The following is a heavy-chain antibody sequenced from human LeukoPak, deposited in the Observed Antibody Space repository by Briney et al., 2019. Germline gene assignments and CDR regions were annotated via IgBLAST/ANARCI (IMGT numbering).Heavy chain of an antibody. J-gene: IGHJ4*02. Sequence: PGRCLRPSCAGAAFTFIQSGMHWGRQAPGKGLGWVALIWNDGSNKYYADSVEGRFTIFRDNSKSTMYLQMNSLKVEDTAVYYCAKSPLEAEPSPPDHWGQGTLVAVSS. CDR2: IWNDGSNK. CDR1: AFTFIQSG. CDR3: AKSPLEAEPSPPDH. D-gene: IGHD1-1*01. V-gene: IGHV3-33*03.